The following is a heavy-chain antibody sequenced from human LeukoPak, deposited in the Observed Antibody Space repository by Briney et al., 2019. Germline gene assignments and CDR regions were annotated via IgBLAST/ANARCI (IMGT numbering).Heavy chain of an antibody. J-gene: IGHJ4*02. CDR3: ARQGPAALGLDY. CDR1: GYSLTSHW. Sequence: GESLKISCKGSGYSLTSHWIAWVRQMSGKGLEWMGIINPGDSDTRYSPSFQGQVTLSADKSTNTAYLQWSSLKASDTATYYCARQGPAALGLDYWGQGTLVTVSS. D-gene: IGHD6-25*01. CDR2: INPGDSDT. V-gene: IGHV5-51*01.